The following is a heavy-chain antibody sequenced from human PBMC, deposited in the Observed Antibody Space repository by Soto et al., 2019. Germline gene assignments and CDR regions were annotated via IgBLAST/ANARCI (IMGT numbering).Heavy chain of an antibody. D-gene: IGHD4-17*01. V-gene: IGHV3-21*01. CDR1: GFTFSSYS. CDR2: ISSSSSYI. J-gene: IGHJ3*02. Sequence: KPGGSLRLSCAASGFTFSSYSMNWVRQAPGKGLEWVSSISSSSSYIYYADSVKGRFTISRDNAKNSLYLQMNSLRAEDTAVYYCARDLWGSKDYGGNRGDAFDIWGQGTMVTVSS. CDR3: ARDLWGSKDYGGNRGDAFDI.